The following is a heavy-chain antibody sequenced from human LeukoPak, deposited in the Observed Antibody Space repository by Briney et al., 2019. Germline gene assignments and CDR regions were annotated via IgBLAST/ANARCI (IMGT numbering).Heavy chain of an antibody. V-gene: IGHV1-2*02. CDR3: ARALSEILWFGEFSYGMDV. J-gene: IGHJ6*02. Sequence: ASVKVSCKASGYTFTGYYMHWVRQAPGQGLEWMGWINPNSGGTNYAQKFQGRVTMTRDTSISTAYMELSRLRSDDTAVYYCARALSEILWFGEFSYGMDVWGQGTTVTVSS. D-gene: IGHD3-10*01. CDR1: GYTFTGYY. CDR2: INPNSGGT.